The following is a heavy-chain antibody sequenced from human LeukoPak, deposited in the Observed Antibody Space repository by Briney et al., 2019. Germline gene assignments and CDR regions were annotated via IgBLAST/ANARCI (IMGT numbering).Heavy chain of an antibody. Sequence: GGSLRLSCAASGFTFNTYTMNWVRQAPGKGLEWVSSISSGTSYIYYADSVKGRFTISRDNAKNSLYLQMNSLRAEDTAVYYCAKSRLVVTAFDYWGQGTLVTVSS. CDR2: ISSGTSYI. D-gene: IGHD4-23*01. J-gene: IGHJ4*02. V-gene: IGHV3-21*04. CDR1: GFTFNTYT. CDR3: AKSRLVVTAFDY.